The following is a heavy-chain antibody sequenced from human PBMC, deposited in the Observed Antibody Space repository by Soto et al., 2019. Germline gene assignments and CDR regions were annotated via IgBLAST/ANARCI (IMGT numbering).Heavy chain of an antibody. CDR3: ARVIWSGHLTSDL. V-gene: IGHV3-48*02. CDR2: ISSSSSTI. Sequence: EVQVVESGVGLVKPGGSLRLSCAASGFTLSSNNMNWVREAPGKGLEWISYISSSSSTIYADSVKGRFTISRDNAKNSLYLQMNSLRDEDTAVYYCARVIWSGHLTSDLWGQGTLVTVSS. D-gene: IGHD3-3*01. CDR1: GFTLSSNN. J-gene: IGHJ5*02.